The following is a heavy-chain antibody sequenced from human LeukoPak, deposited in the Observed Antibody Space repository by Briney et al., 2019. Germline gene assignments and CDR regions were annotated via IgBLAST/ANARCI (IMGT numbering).Heavy chain of an antibody. CDR2: IRYGGSNK. V-gene: IGHV3-30*02. D-gene: IGHD1-7*01. CDR3: AKADPRWAGTTEDY. Sequence: PGKSLRLSCAASGFTFSSYGMHWVRQAPGKGLEWVAFIRYGGSNKYYADSVKGRFTISRDNSKNTLYLQMNSLRAEDTAVYYCAKADPRWAGTTEDYWGQGTLVTVSS. J-gene: IGHJ4*02. CDR1: GFTFSSYG.